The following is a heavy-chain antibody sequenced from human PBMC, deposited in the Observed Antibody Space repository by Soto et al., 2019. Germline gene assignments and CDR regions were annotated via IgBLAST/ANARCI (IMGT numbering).Heavy chain of an antibody. CDR1: GYTFTSYG. CDR3: ARRGDIVATEDAFDI. Sequence: QVQLVQSGAEVKKPGASVKVSCKASGYTFTSYGISWVRQAPGQGLEWMGWNSAYNGNTNYAHKLQGRVTMAPDTDASTAYLALRGLSSDDRGEFYCARRGDIVATEDAFDIWGQGTMVTVSS. V-gene: IGHV1-18*01. J-gene: IGHJ3*02. D-gene: IGHD5-12*01. CDR2: NSAYNGNT.